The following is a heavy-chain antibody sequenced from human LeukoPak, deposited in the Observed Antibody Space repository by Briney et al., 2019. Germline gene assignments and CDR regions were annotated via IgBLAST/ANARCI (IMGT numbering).Heavy chain of an antibody. V-gene: IGHV3-74*01. D-gene: IGHD1-26*01. Sequence: GGSLRLSCAASGFTFSSYWMHWVRQAPGKGLVWVSRINSDGSSTSYADSVKGRFTTSRDNAKNSLYLQMNSLRAEDTAVYYCASLDRGSYYSFDYWGQGTLVTVSS. CDR1: GFTFSSYW. CDR3: ASLDRGSYYSFDY. CDR2: INSDGSST. J-gene: IGHJ4*02.